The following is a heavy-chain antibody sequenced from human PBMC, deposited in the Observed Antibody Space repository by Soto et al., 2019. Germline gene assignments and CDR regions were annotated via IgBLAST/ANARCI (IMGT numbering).Heavy chain of an antibody. CDR2: ISGSGGST. V-gene: IGHV3-23*01. Sequence: PGGSLRLSCAASGFTFSSYAMSWVRQAPGKGLEWVSAISGSGGSTYYADSVKGRFTISRDNSKSTLYLQMNSLRAEDTAVYYCAKSTVRGGYYYYYGMDVWGQGTTVTVSS. D-gene: IGHD4-4*01. CDR3: AKSTVRGGYYYYYGMDV. CDR1: GFTFSSYA. J-gene: IGHJ6*02.